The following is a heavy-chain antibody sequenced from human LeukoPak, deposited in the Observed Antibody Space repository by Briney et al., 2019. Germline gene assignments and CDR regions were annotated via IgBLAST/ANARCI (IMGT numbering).Heavy chain of an antibody. CDR2: IYSGGST. J-gene: IGHJ4*02. CDR3: ARVAGSGWYATDY. CDR1: GFTVKNNY. Sequence: GGSLRLSCAASGFTVKNNYMSWVRQAPGKGLEWVSVIYSGGSTYYADSVKGRFTISRDNSKNTLYLQMNSLRAEDTAVYYCARVAGSGWYATDYWGQGTLVTVSS. D-gene: IGHD6-19*01. V-gene: IGHV3-53*01.